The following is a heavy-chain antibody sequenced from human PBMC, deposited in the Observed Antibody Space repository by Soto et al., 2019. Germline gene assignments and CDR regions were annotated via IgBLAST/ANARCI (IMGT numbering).Heavy chain of an antibody. CDR1: GYTFTNNV. V-gene: IGHV1-3*01. CDR2: VNAGNDNT. Sequence: ASVKVSCKTSGYTFTNNVIHWVRQAPGQRLEWIGWVNAGNDNTKWSRGFQGRLTLTKDTSATTAYMELSSLTPEDTAIYFCAREVPYGYSRFDYWGQGTLVTVSS. D-gene: IGHD5-18*01. CDR3: AREVPYGYSRFDY. J-gene: IGHJ4*02.